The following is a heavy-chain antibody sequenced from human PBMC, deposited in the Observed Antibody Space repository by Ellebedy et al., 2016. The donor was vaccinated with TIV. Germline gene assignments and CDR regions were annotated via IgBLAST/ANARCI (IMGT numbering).Heavy chain of an antibody. CDR3: ARVGWGYSGGEDF. V-gene: IGHV1-18*04. J-gene: IGHJ4*02. D-gene: IGHD5-12*01. CDR2: ISFYNGHT. Sequence: ASVKVSCKASGFTFTSFGISWVRQAPGQGLEWMGWISFYNGHTNYAQNLQGRVTVTTDTSTSTAYMELRSLRPDDTAVYYCARVGWGYSGGEDFWGQGTLVTVSS. CDR1: GFTFTSFG.